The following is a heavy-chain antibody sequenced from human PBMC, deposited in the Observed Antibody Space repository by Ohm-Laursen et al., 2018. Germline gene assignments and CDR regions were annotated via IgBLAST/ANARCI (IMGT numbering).Heavy chain of an antibody. D-gene: IGHD3-22*01. Sequence: SLRLSCAASGFTFSSYGMHWVRQAPGKGLEWVAVIWYDGSNKYYADSVKGRFTISRDNSKNTLYLQMNSLRAEDTAVYYCARRTYYYDSSGYSDYHYGMDVWGQGTTVTVSS. CDR1: GFTFSSYG. CDR2: IWYDGSNK. J-gene: IGHJ6*02. V-gene: IGHV3-33*01. CDR3: ARRTYYYDSSGYSDYHYGMDV.